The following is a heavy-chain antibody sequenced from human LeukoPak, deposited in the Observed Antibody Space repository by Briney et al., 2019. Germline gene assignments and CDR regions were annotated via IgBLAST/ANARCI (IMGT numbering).Heavy chain of an antibody. CDR2: ISWDGGST. CDR1: GFTFDDYA. Sequence: PGGSLRLSCAASGFTFDDYAMHWVRQAPGKGLEWVSVISWDGGSTYYADSVKGRFTISRDNSRNSIDLRMNSLRGEDTALYYCAKDQQYGSGSYSFDYWGQGTLVTVSS. D-gene: IGHD3-10*01. CDR3: AKDQQYGSGSYSFDY. J-gene: IGHJ4*02. V-gene: IGHV3-43D*03.